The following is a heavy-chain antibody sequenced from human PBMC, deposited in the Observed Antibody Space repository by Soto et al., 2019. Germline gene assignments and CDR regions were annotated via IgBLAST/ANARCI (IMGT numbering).Heavy chain of an antibody. V-gene: IGHV4-59*01. CDR2: IYYSGST. Sequence: PSETLSLTCTVSGGSISSYYWSWIRQPPGKGLEWIGYIYYSGSTNYNPSLKSRVTISVDTSKNQFSLKLSSVTAADTAVYYCARGEWLRPFDYWGQGTLVTVSS. J-gene: IGHJ4*02. CDR3: ARGEWLRPFDY. CDR1: GGSISSYY. D-gene: IGHD5-12*01.